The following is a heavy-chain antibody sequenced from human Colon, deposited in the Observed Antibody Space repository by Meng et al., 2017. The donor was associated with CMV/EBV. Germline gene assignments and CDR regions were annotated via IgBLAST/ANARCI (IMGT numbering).Heavy chain of an antibody. CDR2: ISPDGSFA. Sequence: CAVSGFTLSAHWMHWVRQVPGEGRACVAVISPDGSFANYADSARGRFFISRDNARNTLYLQVNSLRAEDTAVYFCARGTVAWKGFDYWGRGALVTVSS. V-gene: IGHV3-74*01. CDR1: GFTLSAHW. D-gene: IGHD1-1*01. J-gene: IGHJ4*02. CDR3: ARGTVAWKGFDY.